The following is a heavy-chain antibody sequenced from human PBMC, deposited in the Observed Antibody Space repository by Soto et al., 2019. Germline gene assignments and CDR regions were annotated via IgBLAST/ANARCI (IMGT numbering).Heavy chain of an antibody. CDR1: GFTFSSYG. CDR3: AKATGIQLWFRYYFDY. J-gene: IGHJ4*02. V-gene: IGHV3-30*18. D-gene: IGHD5-18*01. CDR2: ISYDGSNK. Sequence: PGGSLRLSCAASGFTFSSYGMHWVRQAPGKGLEWVAVISYDGSNKYYADSVKGRFTISRDNSKNTLYLQMNSLRAEDTAVYYCAKATGIQLWFRYYFDYWGQGTLVTVSS.